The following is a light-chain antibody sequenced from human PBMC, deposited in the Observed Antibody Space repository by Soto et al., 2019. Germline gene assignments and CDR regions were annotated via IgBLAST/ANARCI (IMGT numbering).Light chain of an antibody. CDR3: SSYTSISCYV. V-gene: IGLV2-14*01. Sequence: QSALTQPASVSGSPGQSITISCTGTSSDVGGYNYVSWYQQHPGKAPKLMIYEVSNRPSGVSNRFSGSKSGNTASLTISGLQADDEADYYCSSYTSISCYVFGTGTKVTVL. CDR2: EVS. J-gene: IGLJ1*01. CDR1: SSDVGGYNY.